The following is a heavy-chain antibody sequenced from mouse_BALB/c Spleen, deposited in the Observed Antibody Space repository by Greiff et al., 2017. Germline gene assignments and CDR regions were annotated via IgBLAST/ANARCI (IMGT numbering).Heavy chain of an antibody. CDR2: ISSGGST. CDR3: ARGDYYYGSSPFDY. J-gene: IGHJ2*01. V-gene: IGHV5-6-5*01. D-gene: IGHD1-1*01. Sequence: EVQLVESGGGLVKPGGSLKLSCAASGFTFSSYAMSWVRQTPEKRLEWVASISSGGSTYYPDSVKGRFTISRDNARNILYLQMSSLRSEDTAMYYCARGDYYYGSSPFDYWGQGTTLTVSS. CDR1: GFTFSSYA.